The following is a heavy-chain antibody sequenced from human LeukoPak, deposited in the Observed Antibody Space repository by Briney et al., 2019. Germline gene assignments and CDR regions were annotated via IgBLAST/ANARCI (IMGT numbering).Heavy chain of an antibody. CDR1: GLTFYSYG. J-gene: IGHJ4*02. D-gene: IGHD1-14*01. Sequence: PGGSLRLSCAASGLTFYSYGMSWVRQAPGKGLEWVSGISGSGDTTYYADSVKCRFTISRNNSKNTLLLQMNSLRVEDTAVYYCAKGHSAHGTGFDCWGQGTLVAVSS. CDR2: ISGSGDTT. CDR3: AKGHSAHGTGFDC. V-gene: IGHV3-23*01.